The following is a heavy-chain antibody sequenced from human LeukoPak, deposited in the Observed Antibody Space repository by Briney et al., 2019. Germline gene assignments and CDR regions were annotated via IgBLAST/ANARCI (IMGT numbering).Heavy chain of an antibody. J-gene: IGHJ3*02. CDR3: ARDITGTTKYAFDI. CDR2: IYYSGST. Sequence: SETLSLTCTVSGGSISRYYWSWIRQPPGKGLEWIGYIYYSGSTNYNPSLKSRVTISVDTSKNQFSLKLSSVTAADTAIYYCARDITGTTKYAFDIWGQGTMVTVSS. D-gene: IGHD1-14*01. V-gene: IGHV4-59*12. CDR1: GGSISRYY.